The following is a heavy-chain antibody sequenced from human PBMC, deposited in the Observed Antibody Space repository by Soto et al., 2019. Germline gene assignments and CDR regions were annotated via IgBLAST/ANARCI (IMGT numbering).Heavy chain of an antibody. CDR1: GGSFSGYY. CDR2: INHSGST. CDR3: AGRLYYDFWSGYYRFDY. V-gene: IGHV4-34*01. J-gene: IGHJ4*02. Sequence: SETLPLTCAVYGGSFSGYYWSWIRQPPGKGLEWIGEINHSGSTNYNPSLKSRVTISVDTSKNQFSLKLSSVTAADTAVYYCAGRLYYDFWSGYYRFDYWGQGTLVTVSS. D-gene: IGHD3-3*01.